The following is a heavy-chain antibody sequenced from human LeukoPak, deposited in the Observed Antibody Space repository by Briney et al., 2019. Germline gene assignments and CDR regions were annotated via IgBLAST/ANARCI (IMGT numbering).Heavy chain of an antibody. Sequence: GASVKVSCKVSGYTLTQLSMHWVRQAPGKGLEWMGGFDPEDGETIYAQKFQGRVTMTEDTSTDTAYMELSSPRSEDTAVYYCATELRLGELSNWFDPWGQGTLVTVSS. CDR2: FDPEDGET. J-gene: IGHJ5*02. CDR3: ATELRLGELSNWFDP. D-gene: IGHD3-10*01. V-gene: IGHV1-24*01. CDR1: GYTLTQLS.